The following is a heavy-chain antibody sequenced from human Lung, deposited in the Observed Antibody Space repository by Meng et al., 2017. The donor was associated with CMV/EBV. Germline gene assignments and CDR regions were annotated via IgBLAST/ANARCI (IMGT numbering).Heavy chain of an antibody. J-gene: IGHJ6*02. CDR2: CDSGDT. CDR3: VRHIIVVPARGYGVDV. V-gene: IGHV4-38-2*01. Sequence: GSXRLXCHVSGPSISSDYFWGWVRQSPGTGLEWVGICDSGDTFYNPSLKSRVAISVDTSANQFSLTLRSVTAADTAVYYCVRHIIVVPARGYGVDVLGQGXTVTVSS. CDR1: GPSISSDYF. D-gene: IGHD2-2*01.